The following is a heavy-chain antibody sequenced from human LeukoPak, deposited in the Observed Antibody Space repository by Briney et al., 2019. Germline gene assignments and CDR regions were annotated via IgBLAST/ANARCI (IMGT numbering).Heavy chain of an antibody. V-gene: IGHV4-59*01. CDR3: ARAKTMVRGVTPPRGFYYYYGMDV. Sequence: SEALSLTCTVSGGSISSYYWSWIRQPPGKGLEWIGYIYYSGSTNYNPSLKSRVTISVDTSKNQFSLKLSSVTAADTAVYYCARAKTMVRGVTPPRGFYYYYGMDVWGQGTTVTVSS. CDR2: IYYSGST. D-gene: IGHD3-10*01. CDR1: GGSISSYY. J-gene: IGHJ6*02.